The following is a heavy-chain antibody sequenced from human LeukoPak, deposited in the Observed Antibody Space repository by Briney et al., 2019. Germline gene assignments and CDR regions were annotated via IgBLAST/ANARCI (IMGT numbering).Heavy chain of an antibody. D-gene: IGHD3-3*01. CDR1: GFTCSSYW. V-gene: IGHV3-7*01. CDR2: IKQDGSEK. CDR3: ARVCTIFGVVIMDYFDY. Sequence: GGSLRLSCAASGFTCSSYWMSWVRQAPGKGLEWVANIKQDGSEKYYVDSVKGRFTISRDNAKNSLYLQMNSLRAEDMAVYYCARVCTIFGVVIMDYFDYWGQGTLVTVSS. J-gene: IGHJ4*02.